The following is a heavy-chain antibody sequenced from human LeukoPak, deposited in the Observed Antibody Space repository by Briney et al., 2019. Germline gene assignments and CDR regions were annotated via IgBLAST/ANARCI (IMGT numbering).Heavy chain of an antibody. Sequence: GGSLRLSCAASGFTFSSYWMHWVRQAPGKGLVWVARLSGDGGTTRHADSVKGRFTISRDNAKNTLYLQMNSLRVEDTALHYCARGIESSRSVAIDLWGQGTLVAVSS. D-gene: IGHD6-13*01. CDR2: LSGDGGTT. CDR1: GFTFSSYW. CDR3: ARGIESSRSVAIDL. J-gene: IGHJ4*02. V-gene: IGHV3-74*01.